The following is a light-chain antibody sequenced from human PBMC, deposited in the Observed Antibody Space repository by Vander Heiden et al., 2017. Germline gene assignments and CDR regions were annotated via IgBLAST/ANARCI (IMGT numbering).Light chain of an antibody. V-gene: IGKV3-11*01. Sequence: EIVLTQSPATLSLSPGERATLSCRASQSVSNYLAWYQQKPGQAPRLLIYDVSNRATGIPGRFSGSGSGTDFTLTINGLAPEDFAVYSCQRTNWPITFGQWTRLEIK. CDR3: QRTNWPIT. CDR1: QSVSNY. CDR2: DVS. J-gene: IGKJ5*01.